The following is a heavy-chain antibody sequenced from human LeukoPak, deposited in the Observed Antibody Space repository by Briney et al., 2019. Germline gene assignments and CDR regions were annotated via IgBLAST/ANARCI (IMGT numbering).Heavy chain of an antibody. V-gene: IGHV4-34*01. CDR3: ARLVWFGELFYSPNWFDP. D-gene: IGHD3-10*01. CDR2: INHSGST. CDR1: DYSISSGYGYY. Sequence: SDTLSLTCTVSDYSISSGYGYYWSWIRQPPGKGLECIGEINHSGSTNYNPSLKSRVTISVDKSKNQFSLKLSSVTAADTAVYYCARLVWFGELFYSPNWFDPWGQGTLVTVSS. J-gene: IGHJ5*02.